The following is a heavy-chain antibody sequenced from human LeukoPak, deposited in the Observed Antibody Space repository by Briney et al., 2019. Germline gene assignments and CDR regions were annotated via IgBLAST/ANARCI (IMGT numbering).Heavy chain of an antibody. Sequence: GGSLRLSCAASGFTFSSYSMNWVRQAPGKGLEWVSSISSSSSYIYYADSVKGRFTISRDNAKNSLYLQMNSLRAEDTAVYYCAKDLTGTTFGAFDIWGQGTMVAVSS. J-gene: IGHJ3*02. CDR2: ISSSSSYI. CDR1: GFTFSSYS. D-gene: IGHD1-1*01. V-gene: IGHV3-21*04. CDR3: AKDLTGTTFGAFDI.